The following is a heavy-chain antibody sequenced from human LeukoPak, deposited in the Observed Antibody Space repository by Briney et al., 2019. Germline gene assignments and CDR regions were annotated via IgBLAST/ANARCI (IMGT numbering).Heavy chain of an antibody. V-gene: IGHV3-53*01. CDR1: GLTVSSSY. CDR3: ARNILFAFDI. CDR2: IYNDGST. J-gene: IGHJ3*02. Sequence: GGSLRLSCAASGLTVSSSYMSWVRQAPGKGLEWVSIIYNDGSTYYADSMKGRFTISGDNSKNTLYLQVNSLRAEDTAMYYCARNILFAFDIWGQGTMVTVSS.